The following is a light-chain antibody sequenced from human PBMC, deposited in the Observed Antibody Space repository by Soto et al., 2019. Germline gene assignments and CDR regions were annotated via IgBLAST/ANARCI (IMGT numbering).Light chain of an antibody. V-gene: IGLV2-8*01. Sequence: QSALTQPPSASGSPGQSVTISCTGTSSDVGSYNYVSWYQQNPGKAPKLIIYEVSKRPPGVPDRFSGSKSGNTASLSVSGLQAEDDGDYYCSSYAGRTIYVFGTGTKLTVL. J-gene: IGLJ1*01. CDR2: EVS. CDR3: SSYAGRTIYV. CDR1: SSDVGSYNY.